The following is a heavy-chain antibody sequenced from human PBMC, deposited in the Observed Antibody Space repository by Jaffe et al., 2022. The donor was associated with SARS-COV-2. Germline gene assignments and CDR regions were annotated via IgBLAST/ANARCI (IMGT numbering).Heavy chain of an antibody. CDR1: GFTFSNAW. V-gene: IGHV3-15*01. D-gene: IGHD3-10*01. CDR2: IKSKTDGGTT. Sequence: EVQLVESGGGLVKPGGSLRLSCAASGFTFSNAWMSWVRQAPGKGLEWVGRIKSKTDGGTTDYAAPVKGRFTISRDDSKNTLYLQMNSLKTEDTAVYYCTTGLLNVLLWFGGLFDYWGRGTLVTVSS. J-gene: IGHJ4*02. CDR3: TTGLLNVLLWFGGLFDY.